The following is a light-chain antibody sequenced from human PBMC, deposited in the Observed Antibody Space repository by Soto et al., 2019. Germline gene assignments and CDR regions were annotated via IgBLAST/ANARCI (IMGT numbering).Light chain of an antibody. CDR2: GAS. Sequence: ESVMTQSAATLSVSPGERVTLSCRASQSVRINLAWYQRKPGQAPRLLIYGASTRATGIPARFSGSGSGTEFTLTISSLQSEDFAVYYCQQYNIWPTFGQGTKMDIK. V-gene: IGKV3-15*01. CDR3: QQYNIWPT. J-gene: IGKJ1*01. CDR1: QSVRIN.